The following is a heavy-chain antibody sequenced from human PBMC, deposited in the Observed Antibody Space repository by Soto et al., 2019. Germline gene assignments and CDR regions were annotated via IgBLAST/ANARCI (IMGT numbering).Heavy chain of an antibody. CDR1: ESSFGDYY. Sequence: ASVKVCCKTSESSFGDYYLHWVRQAPEPGLEWMGWINLNDGGTNSPRKFQGRLTMTRDKSITTVYMELSRLRSDDTAVYFCVRDAPSHQSIFDLWGPGTLVTVSS. D-gene: IGHD2-2*01. V-gene: IGHV1-2*02. J-gene: IGHJ4*02. CDR3: VRDAPSHQSIFDL. CDR2: INLNDGGT.